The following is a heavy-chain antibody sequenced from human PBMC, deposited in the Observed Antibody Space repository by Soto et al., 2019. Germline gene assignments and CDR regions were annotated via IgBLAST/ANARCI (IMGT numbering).Heavy chain of an antibody. D-gene: IGHD3-22*01. CDR1: GFTFSSYV. CDR2: ISTDGTEK. V-gene: IGHV3-30-3*01. J-gene: IGHJ4*02. CDR3: ASYYDSSGYYYDEDFDY. Sequence: GGSLRLSCVASGFTFSSYVIHWVRQAPGKGLEWVALISTDGTEKHYPGSVRGRFTISRDNAKNSLYLQMNSLRAEDTAVYYCASYYDSSGYYYDEDFDYWGQGTLVTVSS.